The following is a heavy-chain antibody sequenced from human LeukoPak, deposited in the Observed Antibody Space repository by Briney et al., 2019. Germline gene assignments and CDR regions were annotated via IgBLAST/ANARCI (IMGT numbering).Heavy chain of an antibody. Sequence: GGSLRLSCAASGFTFSSYAMNWVRQAPGRGLEWVSYIGPSGTAIYYADSVKGRFTISRDNARNSLFLQINSLRAEDTAVYYCARGGVDYWGQGTLVTVSS. V-gene: IGHV3-48*01. CDR1: GFTFSSYA. CDR2: IGPSGTAI. D-gene: IGHD3-16*01. J-gene: IGHJ4*02. CDR3: ARGGVDY.